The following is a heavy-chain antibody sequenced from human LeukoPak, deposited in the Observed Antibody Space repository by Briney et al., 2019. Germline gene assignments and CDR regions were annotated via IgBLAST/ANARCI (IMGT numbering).Heavy chain of an antibody. CDR3: ARHVWLQPFDY. CDR2: IYYSGST. D-gene: IGHD3-9*01. CDR1: GGSMNSYY. V-gene: IGHV4-59*08. Sequence: PSETLSLTCSVSGGSMNSYYWSWVRQSPGKGLEWLGYIYYSGSTNYNPSLKSPVTISVDTSKNQFSLKLSSVTAADTAVYYCARHVWLQPFDYWGQGTLVTVSS. J-gene: IGHJ4*02.